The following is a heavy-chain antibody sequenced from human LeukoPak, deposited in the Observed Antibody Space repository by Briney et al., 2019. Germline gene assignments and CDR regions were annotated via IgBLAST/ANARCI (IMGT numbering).Heavy chain of an antibody. D-gene: IGHD6-6*01. V-gene: IGHV3-21*04. CDR1: KFIFGNYT. J-gene: IGHJ6*03. Sequence: GGSLRLSCAASKFIFGNYTVNWVRQAPGKGLEGVSSISGGSRSIYYADSVKGRFTTSRDNAKDSLSLQMNSLRAEDTGVYYCVRERSVKARQEGGHRYYYYMDVWGNGTTVTVSS. CDR3: VRERSVKARQEGGHRYYYYMDV. CDR2: ISGGSRSI.